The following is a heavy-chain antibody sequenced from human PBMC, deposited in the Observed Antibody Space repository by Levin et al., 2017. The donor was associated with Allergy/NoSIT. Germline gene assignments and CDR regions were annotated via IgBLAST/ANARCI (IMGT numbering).Heavy chain of an antibody. Sequence: GGSLRLSCAASGFTFSSYAMHWVRQAPGKGLEWVAVIWYDGSNKYYADSVKGRFTISRDNSKNTLYLQMNSLRAEDTAVYYCARDGGYSSGWYLGDWGQGTLVTVSS. D-gene: IGHD6-19*01. CDR3: ARDGGYSSGWYLGD. V-gene: IGHV3-33*01. CDR2: IWYDGSNK. CDR1: GFTFSSYA. J-gene: IGHJ4*02.